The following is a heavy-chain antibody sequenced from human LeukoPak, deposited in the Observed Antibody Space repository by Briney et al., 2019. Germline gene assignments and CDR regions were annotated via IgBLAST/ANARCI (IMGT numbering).Heavy chain of an antibody. J-gene: IGHJ6*02. Sequence: GGSLRLSCAASGFTFSTYGMHWVRQAPGKGLEWVAVISYDGSNKYYADSVKGRFTISRDNSKNTLYLQMNSLRTEDTAVYYCAKDLHDYGDYRRLGDGMDVWGQGTTVTVSS. CDR2: ISYDGSNK. CDR3: AKDLHDYGDYRRLGDGMDV. CDR1: GFTFSTYG. D-gene: IGHD4-17*01. V-gene: IGHV3-30*18.